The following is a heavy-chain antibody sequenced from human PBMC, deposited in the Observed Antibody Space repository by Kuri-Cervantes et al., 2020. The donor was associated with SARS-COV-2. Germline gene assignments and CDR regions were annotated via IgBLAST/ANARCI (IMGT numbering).Heavy chain of an antibody. CDR2: IRSSSSTI. CDR3: ARESGVDWGSDAFDI. D-gene: IGHD7-27*01. J-gene: IGHJ3*02. Sequence: GESLKISRPAPGFPFSSYSMNWVRQAPGKGLEWVSYIRSSSSTIYYADSVKGRFTISRDNAKNSLYLQMNSLRAEDTAVYYCARESGVDWGSDAFDIWGQGTMVTVSS. CDR1: GFPFSSYS. V-gene: IGHV3-48*01.